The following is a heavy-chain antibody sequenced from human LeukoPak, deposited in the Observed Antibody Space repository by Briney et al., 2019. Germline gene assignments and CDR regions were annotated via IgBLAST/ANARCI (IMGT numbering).Heavy chain of an antibody. V-gene: IGHV3-33*01. D-gene: IGHD4-17*01. CDR1: GFTFSSYG. CDR2: IWYDGSNK. Sequence: GGSLRLSCAASGFTFSSYGMHRVRQAPGKGLEWVAVIWYDGSNKYYADSVKGRFTISRDNSKNTLYLQMNSLRAEDTAVYYCAREGGAVTTYYFDYWGQGTLVTVSS. CDR3: AREGGAVTTYYFDY. J-gene: IGHJ4*02.